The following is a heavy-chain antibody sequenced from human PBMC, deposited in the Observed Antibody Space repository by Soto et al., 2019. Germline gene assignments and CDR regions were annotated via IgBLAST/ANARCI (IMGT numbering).Heavy chain of an antibody. CDR1: GVTVSSDAYY. V-gene: IGHV4-31*03. CDR3: VRYRFRSRWWSKFDY. D-gene: IGHD6-13*01. J-gene: IGHJ4*02. CDR2: IYHTGST. Sequence: PSETLSLTCTVSGVTVSSDAYYWSWIRQHPGKGLEWIGNIYHTGSTYYTPSLKSRLVISLDTSKNQFSLRLSSVTAADTTVYFCVRYRFRSRWWSKFDYWGQGTLGTVSS.